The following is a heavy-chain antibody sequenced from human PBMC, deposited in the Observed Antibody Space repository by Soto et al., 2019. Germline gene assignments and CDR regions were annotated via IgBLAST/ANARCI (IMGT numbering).Heavy chain of an antibody. CDR2: IFYSGST. Sequence: KPSETLSLTCAVSGGSLSSSSWWSWFRQPPGRTLEWLGEIFYSGSTKYNPSLNSRVTISADQSKNDFSLRLSSVTAADTAVYYCVHHGGVPYYHDFWGQGMLVTVSS. CDR3: VHHGGVPYYHDF. CDR1: GGSLSSSSW. D-gene: IGHD2-8*01. J-gene: IGHJ4*02. V-gene: IGHV4-4*02.